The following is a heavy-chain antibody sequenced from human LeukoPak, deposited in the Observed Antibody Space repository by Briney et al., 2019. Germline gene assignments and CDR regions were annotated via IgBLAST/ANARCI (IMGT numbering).Heavy chain of an antibody. V-gene: IGHV3-7*01. CDR3: SYSLNY. Sequence: QPGGSLRLSCAASGFTLSRSWMDWVRQAPGKGLEWVANIKEDGSETHYVDSAKGRFTISRDNAKNTLFLQVDRLRVEYTAIYYCSYSLNYWGQGTLVTVSS. D-gene: IGHD2-21*01. CDR2: IKEDGSET. J-gene: IGHJ4*02. CDR1: GFTLSRSW.